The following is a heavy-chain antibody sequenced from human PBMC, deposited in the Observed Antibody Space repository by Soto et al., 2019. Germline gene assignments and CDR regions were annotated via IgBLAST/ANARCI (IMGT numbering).Heavy chain of an antibody. J-gene: IGHJ3*02. CDR1: GFTFINAW. CDR3: TTGLLRSGGAFDI. D-gene: IGHD4-17*01. Sequence: GGPLRVSCAAAGFTFINAWMNWVRQAPGKGLEWVGRIKSKTDGGTTDYAAPVKGRFTISRDDSKNTLYLQMNSLKTEDTAVYYCTTGLLRSGGAFDIWGQGTMVTVSS. CDR2: IKSKTDGGTT. V-gene: IGHV3-15*07.